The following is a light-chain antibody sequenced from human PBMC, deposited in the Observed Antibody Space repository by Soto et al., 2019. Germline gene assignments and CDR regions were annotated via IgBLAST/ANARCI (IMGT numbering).Light chain of an antibody. CDR2: DAS. J-gene: IGKJ2*01. V-gene: IGKV3-15*01. Sequence: EIVMTQSPATLSVSPGERAALSCRACQTISNKLAWYQQKPGQTPSLLIYDASARAGGVPARFSGSGSGTEFSLTISSLQSADLAVYYCQQYINWPYTFGQGTKLEI. CDR1: QTISNK. CDR3: QQYINWPYT.